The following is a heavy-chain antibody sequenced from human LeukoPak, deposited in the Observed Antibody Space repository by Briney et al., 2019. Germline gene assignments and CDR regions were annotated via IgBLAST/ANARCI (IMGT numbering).Heavy chain of an antibody. V-gene: IGHV1-69*02. D-gene: IGHD3-16*02. CDR1: GGTFSSYT. CDR2: IIPILGIA. Sequence: ASVKVSCKASGGTFSSYTISWVRQAPGQGLEWMGRIIPILGIANYAQKFQGRVTITADKSTSTAYMELSSLRSEDTAVYFCVRASLLRGLVGYYFDSWGQGTPVTVFS. J-gene: IGHJ4*02. CDR3: VRASLLRGLVGYYFDS.